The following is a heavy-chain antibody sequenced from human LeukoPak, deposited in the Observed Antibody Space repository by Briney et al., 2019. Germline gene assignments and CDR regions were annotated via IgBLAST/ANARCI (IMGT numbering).Heavy chain of an antibody. V-gene: IGHV4-38-2*02. CDR3: ARGPPNGHDDSSGYYVPACFDN. CDR1: GYSISSGYY. Sequence: PSETLSLTCTVSGYSISSGYYWGWLRQPPGKGLEWIGSIYHSGSTYYNPSLKSQVTISVDTSKNQLSLKVRSVTAADTAVYYCARGPPNGHDDSSGYYVPACFDNWGQGTLVTVSS. CDR2: IYHSGST. D-gene: IGHD3-22*01. J-gene: IGHJ4*02.